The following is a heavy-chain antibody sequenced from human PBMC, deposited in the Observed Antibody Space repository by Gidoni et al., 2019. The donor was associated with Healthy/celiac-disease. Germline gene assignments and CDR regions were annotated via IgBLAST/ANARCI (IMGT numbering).Heavy chain of an antibody. D-gene: IGHD1-26*01. CDR2: IIPIFGKA. CDR1: GGTFSSYA. J-gene: IGHJ4*02. V-gene: IGHV1-69*01. CDR3: ERVSYSGSSDFDY. Sequence: QVQLVQSGAEVKKPGSSVQVSCKASGGTFSSYAISWVRPAPGQGLEWMGGIIPIFGKANYAQKFQGRVTITADESTSTAYMELSSLRSEDTAVYYCERVSYSGSSDFDYWGQGTLVTVSS.